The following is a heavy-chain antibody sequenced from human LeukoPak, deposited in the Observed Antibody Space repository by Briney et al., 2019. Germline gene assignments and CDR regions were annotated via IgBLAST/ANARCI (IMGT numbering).Heavy chain of an antibody. CDR2: IIPIFGTA. J-gene: IGHJ4*02. D-gene: IGHD6-19*01. CDR3: ASGPLRWLVLLD. Sequence: GASVKVSCKASGGTFSSYAISWVRQAPGQGLEWMGGIIPIFGTANYAQKFQGRVTITADKSTSTAYTELSSLRSEDTAVYYCASGPLRWLVLLDWGQGALVTVSS. CDR1: GGTFSSYA. V-gene: IGHV1-69*06.